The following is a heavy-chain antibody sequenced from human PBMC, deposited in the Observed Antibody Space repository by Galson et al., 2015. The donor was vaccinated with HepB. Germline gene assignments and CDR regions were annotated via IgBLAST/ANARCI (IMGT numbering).Heavy chain of an antibody. CDR2: ISGSGSST. Sequence: SLRLSCAASGFTFSSYAMGWVRQAPGRGLEWVSVISGSGSSTYYGDSVKGRFTISRDNSKNTLYLQMNSLRAEDTAVYYCAKAVGTTMYYYYGVDVWGQGTTVTVSS. D-gene: IGHD1-26*01. V-gene: IGHV3-23*01. CDR3: AKAVGTTMYYYYGVDV. CDR1: GFTFSSYA. J-gene: IGHJ6*02.